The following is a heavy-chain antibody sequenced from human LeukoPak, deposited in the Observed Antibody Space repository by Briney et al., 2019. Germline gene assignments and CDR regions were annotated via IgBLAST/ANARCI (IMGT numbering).Heavy chain of an antibody. CDR3: ARGPEDYYESRGYSPFDY. V-gene: IGHV4-34*01. CDR2: INDSGST. CDR1: GGSFSGYY. D-gene: IGHD3-22*01. J-gene: IGHJ4*02. Sequence: SETLCLTCAVYGGSFSGYYWSWIRQPPGKGLEWIGEINDSGSTNYNPSPKSRVTASVDTSKNQFSLKLSSVTAADTAVYYCARGPEDYYESRGYSPFDYWGQGTLVTVSS.